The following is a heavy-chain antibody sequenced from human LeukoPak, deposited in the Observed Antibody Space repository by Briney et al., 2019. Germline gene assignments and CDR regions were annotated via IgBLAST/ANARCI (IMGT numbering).Heavy chain of an antibody. CDR3: ARVPPYDFWSGYFDY. V-gene: IGHV4-30-4*08. J-gene: IGHJ4*02. CDR1: GGSISSGDCY. CDR2: IYYSGST. D-gene: IGHD3-3*01. Sequence: SETLSLTCTVSGGSISSGDCYWSWIRQPPGKGLEWIGYIYYSGSTYYNPSLKSRVTISVDTSKNQFSLKLSSVTAADTAVYYCARVPPYDFWSGYFDYWGQGTLVTVSS.